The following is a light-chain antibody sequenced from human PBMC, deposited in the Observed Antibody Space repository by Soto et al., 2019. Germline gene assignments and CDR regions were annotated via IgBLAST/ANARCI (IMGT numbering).Light chain of an antibody. J-gene: IGKJ1*01. CDR3: QQYETFSGT. Sequence: DIQMTQSPSTLSASVGDTVTVTCRASQSGSGWLAWYQQKPGEAPKLLIYDASALPRGVPSRFSGSGSGTKFSLTIAGMQSDYFATYYCQQYETFSGTFGPGTKVEI. CDR2: DAS. V-gene: IGKV1-5*01. CDR1: QSGSGW.